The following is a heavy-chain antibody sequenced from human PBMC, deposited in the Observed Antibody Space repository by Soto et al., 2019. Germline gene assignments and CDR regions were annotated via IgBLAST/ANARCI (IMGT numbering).Heavy chain of an antibody. CDR2: IYYSGST. D-gene: IGHD1-7*01. Sequence: PSETLSLTCTVSGGSISSGDYYWSWIRQPPGKGLEWIGYIYYSGSTYYNPSLKSRVTISVDTSKNQFSLKLSSVTAADTAVYYCARDTGELELRDYYYYGMDVWGQGTTVTVS. V-gene: IGHV4-30-4*01. J-gene: IGHJ6*02. CDR1: GGSISSGDYY. CDR3: ARDTGELELRDYYYYGMDV.